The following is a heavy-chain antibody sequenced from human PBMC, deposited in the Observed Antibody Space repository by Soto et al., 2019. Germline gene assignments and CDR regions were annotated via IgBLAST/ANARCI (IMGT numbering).Heavy chain of an antibody. D-gene: IGHD3-22*01. CDR2: VYHTGST. V-gene: IGHV4-30-4*01. CDR1: GGSISGDYY. Sequence: SETLSLTCSVSGGSISGDYYWNWIRQAPGKGLEWIGYVYHTGSTYHNPSLKSRGSISVDTSNNQFSLKLSSVTAADTAVYFCAREHYDITGNRLDSCGKGIPLTVSS. J-gene: IGHJ5*01. CDR3: AREHYDITGNRLDS.